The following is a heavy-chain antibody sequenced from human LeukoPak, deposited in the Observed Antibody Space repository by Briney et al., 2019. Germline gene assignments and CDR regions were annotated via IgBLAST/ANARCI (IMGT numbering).Heavy chain of an antibody. Sequence: SETLSLTCAVYGGSFSGYYWSWIRQPPGKGLEWMGEINHSGSTNYNPSLKSRVTISVDTSKNQFSLKLSSVTAADTAVYYCARGRRAAMAKNYYYYGMDVWGQGTTVTVSS. CDR1: GGSFSGYY. CDR3: ARGRRAAMAKNYYYYGMDV. CDR2: INHSGST. V-gene: IGHV4-34*01. J-gene: IGHJ6*02. D-gene: IGHD5-18*01.